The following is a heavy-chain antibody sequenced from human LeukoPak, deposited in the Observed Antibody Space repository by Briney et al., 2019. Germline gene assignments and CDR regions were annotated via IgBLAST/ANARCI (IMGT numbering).Heavy chain of an antibody. J-gene: IGHJ5*02. V-gene: IGHV1-69*05. CDR2: IIPIFGTA. D-gene: IGHD2-2*02. CDR3: ARALGSVVVPAAINWFDP. CDR1: GGTFSSYA. Sequence: GASVKVSCKASGGTFSSYAISWVRQAPGQGLEWMGGIIPIFGTANYAQKFQGRVTITTDESASTAYMELSSLRSEDTAVYYRARALGSVVVPAAINWFDPWGQGTLVTVSS.